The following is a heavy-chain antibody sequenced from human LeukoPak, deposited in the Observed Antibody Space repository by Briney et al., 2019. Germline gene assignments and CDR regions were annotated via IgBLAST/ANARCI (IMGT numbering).Heavy chain of an antibody. V-gene: IGHV1-2*02. CDR1: GYSFTGNY. D-gene: IGHD2-8*01. J-gene: IGHJ4*02. CDR2: INPNTGGT. CDR3: ARVGYCSRGVCYNYDY. Sequence: GASVKVSCKASGYSFTGNYMHWVRQAPGQGFELMGWINPNTGGTNYAQKFKGRVLMTRDTSISTAYLELSSLKSDDTAVYYCARVGYCSRGVCYNYDYWGQGAQVTVSS.